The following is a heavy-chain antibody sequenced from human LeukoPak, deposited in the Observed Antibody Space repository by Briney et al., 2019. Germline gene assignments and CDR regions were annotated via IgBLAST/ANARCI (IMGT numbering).Heavy chain of an antibody. V-gene: IGHV3-48*01. CDR2: ISSSSSTI. Sequence: PGGSLRLSCAASGFTFSSYSMNWVRQAPGKGLEWVSYISSSSSTIYYADSVKGRFTISRDNAKNSLYLQMNSLRAEDTAVYYCARVVLWFGEFFVWGQGTLVTVPS. D-gene: IGHD3-10*01. CDR1: GFTFSSYS. J-gene: IGHJ4*02. CDR3: ARVVLWFGEFFV.